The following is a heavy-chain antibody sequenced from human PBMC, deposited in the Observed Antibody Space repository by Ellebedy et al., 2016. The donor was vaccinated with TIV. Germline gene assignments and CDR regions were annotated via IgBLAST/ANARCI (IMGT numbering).Heavy chain of an antibody. D-gene: IGHD1-26*01. Sequence: GESLKISXAASGFTFSSYAMSWVRQAPGKGLEWVSAISGSGGSTYYADSVKGRFTISRDNSKNTLYLQMNSLRAEDTALYYCAKDIEERGSLSHFDYWGQGTLVTVSS. CDR3: AKDIEERGSLSHFDY. V-gene: IGHV3-23*01. CDR2: ISGSGGST. CDR1: GFTFSSYA. J-gene: IGHJ4*02.